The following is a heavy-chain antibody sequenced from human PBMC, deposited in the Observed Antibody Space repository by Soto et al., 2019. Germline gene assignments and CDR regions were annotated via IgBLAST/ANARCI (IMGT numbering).Heavy chain of an antibody. CDR3: AKDRFRSGEQRVLKYYYYGMDV. D-gene: IGHD3-10*01. J-gene: IGHJ6*02. V-gene: IGHV3-23*01. CDR1: GFTFSSYA. Sequence: SLRLSCAASGFTFSSYAMSWVRQAPGKGLEWVSAISGSGGSTYYADSVKGRFTISRDNSKNTLYLQMNSLRAEDTAVYYCAKDRFRSGEQRVLKYYYYGMDVWGQGNTVTVSS. CDR2: ISGSGGST.